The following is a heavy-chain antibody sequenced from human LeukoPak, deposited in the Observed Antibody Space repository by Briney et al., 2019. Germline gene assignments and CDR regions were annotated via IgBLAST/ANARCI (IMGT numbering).Heavy chain of an antibody. V-gene: IGHV4-38-2*01. CDR1: GDSISSGYY. CDR3: ARRGYCSSTSCYLGWFDP. Sequence: SETLSLTCAVSGDSISSGYYWGWIRQPPGKGLEWIGSIYHSGSTYYNPSLKSRVTISVDTSKNQFSLKLSSVTAADTAVYYCARRGYCSSTSCYLGWFDPWGQGTLVTVSS. J-gene: IGHJ5*02. CDR2: IYHSGST. D-gene: IGHD2-2*01.